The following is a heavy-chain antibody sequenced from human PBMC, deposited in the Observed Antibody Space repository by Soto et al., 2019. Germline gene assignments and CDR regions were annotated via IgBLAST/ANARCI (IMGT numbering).Heavy chain of an antibody. Sequence: PSETLSLTCTVSGGSISSYYWSWIRQPPGKGLEWIGYIYYSGSTNYNPSLKSRVTISVDTSKNQFSLKLSSVTAADTAVYYCARAIISYDDIWGNHIYYRAQGTLVTVSA. CDR3: ARAIISYDDIWGNHIYY. CDR1: GGSISSYY. V-gene: IGHV4-59*01. D-gene: IGHD3-16*01. J-gene: IGHJ4*02. CDR2: IYYSGST.